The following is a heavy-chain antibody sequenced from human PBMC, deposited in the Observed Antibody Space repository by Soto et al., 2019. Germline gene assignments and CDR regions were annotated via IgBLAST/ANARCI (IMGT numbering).Heavy chain of an antibody. CDR1: GGSISSSSYY. CDR3: ASGSYYYFGMYV. CDR2: IYYSGST. Sequence: PSETLSLTCTVSGGSISSSSYYWGWIRQPPGKGLEWIGSIYYSGSTYYNPSLKSRVTISVDTSKNQFSLKLSSVTAADTAVYYCASGSYYYFGMYVWGQWTTVTVS. J-gene: IGHJ6*02. V-gene: IGHV4-39*01. D-gene: IGHD1-26*01.